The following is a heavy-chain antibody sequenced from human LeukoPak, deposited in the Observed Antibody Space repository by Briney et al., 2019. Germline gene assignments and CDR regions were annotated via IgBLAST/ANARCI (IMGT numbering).Heavy chain of an antibody. Sequence: SETLSLTCTVSGGSIISYYWSWIRQPPGKGLEWMGYIYSSGSPNYNPSLKSRVTIVVDTSKNQFSLKLDSVTAADTAVYYCARDYYDSSGSSYYDAFDIWGQGTMVTVSS. D-gene: IGHD3-22*01. V-gene: IGHV4-59*01. CDR1: GGSIISYY. J-gene: IGHJ3*02. CDR3: ARDYYDSSGSSYYDAFDI. CDR2: IYSSGSP.